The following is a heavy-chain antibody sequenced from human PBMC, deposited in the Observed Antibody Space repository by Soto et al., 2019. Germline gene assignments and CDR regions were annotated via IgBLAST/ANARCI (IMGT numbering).Heavy chain of an antibody. CDR3: TTDRGGSGSYSPLPPNNFDY. Sequence: EVQLVESGGGLVKPGGSLRLSCAASGFTFSNAWMSWVRQAPGKGLEWVGRIKSKTDGGTTDYAAPVKGRFTISRDDSKNTLYLQMNSLKTEDTAVYYCTTDRGGSGSYSPLPPNNFDYWGQGTLVTVSS. V-gene: IGHV3-15*01. CDR2: IKSKTDGGTT. CDR1: GFTFSNAW. J-gene: IGHJ4*02. D-gene: IGHD3-10*01.